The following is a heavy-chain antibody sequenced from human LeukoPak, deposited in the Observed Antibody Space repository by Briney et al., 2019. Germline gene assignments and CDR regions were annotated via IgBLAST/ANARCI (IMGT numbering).Heavy chain of an antibody. CDR1: GFTFSSYA. CDR2: ISGSGGST. J-gene: IGHJ4*02. V-gene: IGHV3-23*01. D-gene: IGHD3-22*01. CDR3: AKDTVRNVASNYYDSSGYYSRDDY. Sequence: GGSLRLSCAVSGFTFSSYAMSWVRQAPGKGLEWVSAISGSGGSTYYADSVKGRFTISRDNSKNTLYLQMNSLRAEDTAAYYCAKDTVRNVASNYYDSSGYYSRDDYWGQGTLVTVSS.